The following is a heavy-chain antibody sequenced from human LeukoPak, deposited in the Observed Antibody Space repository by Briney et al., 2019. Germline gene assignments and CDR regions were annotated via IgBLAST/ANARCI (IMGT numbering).Heavy chain of an antibody. V-gene: IGHV1-2*02. D-gene: IGHD2-21*02. CDR2: INPNSGGT. CDR1: GYTFTGYY. J-gene: IGHJ3*02. CDR3: ASYCGGDCYLSYPRVTDDAFDI. Sequence: ASVKVSCKASGYTFTGYYMHWVRQAPGQGLEWMGWINPNSGGTNYAQKFQGRVTMTRDTSISTAYMELSSLRSEDTAVYYCASYCGGDCYLSYPRVTDDAFDIWGQGTMVTVSS.